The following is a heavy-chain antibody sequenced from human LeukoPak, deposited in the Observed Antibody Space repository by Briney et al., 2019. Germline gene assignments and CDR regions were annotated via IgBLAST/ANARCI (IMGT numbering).Heavy chain of an antibody. D-gene: IGHD3-3*01. CDR1: GGSISTYY. V-gene: IGHV4-34*01. CDR2: INHSGST. J-gene: IGHJ4*02. Sequence: PSETLSLTCTVSGGSISTYYWSWIRQPPGKGLEWIGEINHSGSTNYNPSLKSRVTISVDTSKNQFSLKLSSVAAADTAVHYCARAETYYDFWSGYYHRYYFDYWGQGTLVTVSS. CDR3: ARAETYYDFWSGYYHRYYFDY.